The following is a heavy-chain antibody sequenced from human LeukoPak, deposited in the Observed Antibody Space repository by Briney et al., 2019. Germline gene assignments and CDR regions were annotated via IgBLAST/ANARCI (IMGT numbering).Heavy chain of an antibody. V-gene: IGHV1-46*01. J-gene: IGHJ4*02. Sequence: ASVKVSCKASGYTFTSNYIHWVRQAPGQGLEWMGMIYPRDGSTSYAQKFQGRVTVTRDTSTSTVHMELSGLRSEDTAVYYCARGWGRSGDFDYWGQGTLVTVSS. CDR1: GYTFTSNY. CDR3: ARGWGRSGDFDY. CDR2: IYPRDGST. D-gene: IGHD3-16*01.